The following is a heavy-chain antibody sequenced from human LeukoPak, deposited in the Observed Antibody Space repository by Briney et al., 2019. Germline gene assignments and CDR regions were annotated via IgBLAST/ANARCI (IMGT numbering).Heavy chain of an antibody. CDR2: ISPDDSDT. J-gene: IGHJ4*02. Sequence: GESLKISCKASGSIFSHYWIGWVRQMPGKGLEYMGIISPDDSDTKYSPSFQGRVIFSADKSINTAYLQWSGLKASDTARYFCARLQTGSGWYEGFDYWGLGTLVIVSS. CDR3: ARLQTGSGWYEGFDY. CDR1: GSIFSHYW. D-gene: IGHD6-19*01. V-gene: IGHV5-51*01.